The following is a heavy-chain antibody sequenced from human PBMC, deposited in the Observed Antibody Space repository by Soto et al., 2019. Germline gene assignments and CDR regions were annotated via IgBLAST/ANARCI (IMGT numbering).Heavy chain of an antibody. D-gene: IGHD3-9*01. Sequence: EMDLVASGGGLAQPGRSLRLSCVASGFTFDDHGMHWVRQIPGRGLEWVSGISWNSGSIGYAESVKGRFTIFRDNAKNSLYLEMNSLRQEDTALYYCVRDTSSGWHLKDHWGQGVQVSVSS. CDR1: GFTFDDHG. CDR2: ISWNSGSI. CDR3: VRDTSSGWHLKDH. V-gene: IGHV3-9*01. J-gene: IGHJ4*02.